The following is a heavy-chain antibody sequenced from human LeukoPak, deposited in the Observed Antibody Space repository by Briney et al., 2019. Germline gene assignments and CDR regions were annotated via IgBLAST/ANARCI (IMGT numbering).Heavy chain of an antibody. D-gene: IGHD1-26*01. V-gene: IGHV3-23*01. CDR1: GFTFSSYA. Sequence: PGGSLRLSCAASGFTFSSYAMSWVRQAPGKGLEWVSAISDSGGNTYYADSVKGRFTISRDNSKNTLYLQMNSLRAEDTAVYYCARGGHSWGIVGASIGGHWGQGTLVTVSS. J-gene: IGHJ4*02. CDR2: ISDSGGNT. CDR3: ARGGHSWGIVGASIGGH.